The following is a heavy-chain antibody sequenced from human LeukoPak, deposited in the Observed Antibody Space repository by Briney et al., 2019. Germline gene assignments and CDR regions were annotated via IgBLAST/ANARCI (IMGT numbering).Heavy chain of an antibody. CDR1: GFTVSSNY. CDR2: IYSGGST. CDR3: ARACGYSYGYPACN. V-gene: IGHV3-53*01. J-gene: IGHJ4*02. Sequence: GGSLRLSCAASGFTVSSNYMSWVRQAPGKGLECVSVIYSGGSTYYADSVKGRFTISRDNSKNTLYLQMNSLRAEDTAVYYCARACGYSYGYPACNWGQGTLVIVSS. D-gene: IGHD5-18*01.